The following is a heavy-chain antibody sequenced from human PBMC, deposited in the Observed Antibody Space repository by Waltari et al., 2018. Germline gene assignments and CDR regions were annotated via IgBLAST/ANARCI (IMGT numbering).Heavy chain of an antibody. J-gene: IGHJ6*02. Sequence: EVQLVESGGVVVQPGGSLRLSCAASGFTFDDYTMHWVRQAPGKGLEGVSLISLDGGSTDYADSVKGRFTISRDNSKNSLYLQMNSLRTEDTALYYCAKGGKYSYGYYYYGMDVWGQGTTVTVSS. V-gene: IGHV3-43*01. D-gene: IGHD5-18*01. CDR1: GFTFDDYT. CDR2: ISLDGGST. CDR3: AKGGKYSYGYYYYGMDV.